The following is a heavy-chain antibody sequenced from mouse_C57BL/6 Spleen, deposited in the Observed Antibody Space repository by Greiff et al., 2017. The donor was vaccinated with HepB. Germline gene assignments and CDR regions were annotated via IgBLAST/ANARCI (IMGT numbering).Heavy chain of an antibody. V-gene: IGHV1-82*01. CDR1: GYAFSSSW. J-gene: IGHJ2*01. CDR2: LYPGDGDT. CDR3: ARRVLSYYFDY. Sequence: VQLQQSGPELVKPGASVKISCKASGYAFSSSWMNWVKQRPGKGLEWIGRLYPGDGDTNYNGKFKGKATLTADKSSSTAYMQLSSLTSEDSAVYFCARRVLSYYFDYWGQGTTLTVSS.